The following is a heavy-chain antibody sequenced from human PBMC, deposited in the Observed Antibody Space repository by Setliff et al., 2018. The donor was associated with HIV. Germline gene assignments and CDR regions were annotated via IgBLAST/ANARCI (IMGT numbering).Heavy chain of an antibody. J-gene: IGHJ4*02. CDR2: ISGAGATT. D-gene: IGHD4-17*01. V-gene: IGHV3-23*01. Sequence: GGSLRLSCEASGFTLRSYAMYWVRQAPGKGLEWVAGISGAGATTYYADSVRGRFTISRDNSKDTLYLQMNRLRAEDTAVYYCAKDGYSDYLNSYFDYLGQGTLVTVSS. CDR3: AKDGYSDYLNSYFDY. CDR1: GFTLRSYA.